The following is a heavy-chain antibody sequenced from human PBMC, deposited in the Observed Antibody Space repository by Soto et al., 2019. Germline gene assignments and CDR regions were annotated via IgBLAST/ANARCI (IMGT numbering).Heavy chain of an antibody. CDR2: INTYNGNT. CDR1: GYTFTSYS. D-gene: IGHD1-26*01. Sequence: GASVKVSCKASGYTFTSYSITWVRQAPGQGLEWMGWINTYNGNTNYPQNLQGRVTMTTDTSTSTAYMELRSLRFEDMAVYYCAIVSSSGSSGYWGQGTLVTVSS. J-gene: IGHJ4*02. V-gene: IGHV1-18*03. CDR3: AIVSSSGSSGY.